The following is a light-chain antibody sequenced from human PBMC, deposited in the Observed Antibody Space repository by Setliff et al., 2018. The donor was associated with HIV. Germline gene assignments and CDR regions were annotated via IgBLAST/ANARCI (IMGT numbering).Light chain of an antibody. CDR3: SSYTSSSTYV. CDR2: EVS. V-gene: IGLV2-14*01. J-gene: IGLJ1*01. Sequence: QSALTQPASVSGSPGQSITISCTGTSRDVGGYNYVSWYQQHPDKAPKLMIYEVSYRPSGVSNRFSGSKSGITASLTISGLQAEDEADYYCSSYTSSSTYVFGTGTKVTVL. CDR1: SRDVGGYNY.